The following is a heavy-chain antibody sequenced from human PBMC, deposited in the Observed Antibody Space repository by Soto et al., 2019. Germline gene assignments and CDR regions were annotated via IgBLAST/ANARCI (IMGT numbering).Heavy chain of an antibody. V-gene: IGHV3-11*06. J-gene: IGHJ4*02. D-gene: IGHD4-17*01. CDR1: GFTFSDYY. CDR2: ISSSSGYT. CDR3: AKGYGRLDY. Sequence: GGSLRLSCAASGFTFSDYYMSWIRQAPGKGLEWVSYISSSSGYTNYADSVKGRFTISRDNAKNSLYLQMNSLRAEDTAVYYCAKGYGRLDYWGQGTLVTVSS.